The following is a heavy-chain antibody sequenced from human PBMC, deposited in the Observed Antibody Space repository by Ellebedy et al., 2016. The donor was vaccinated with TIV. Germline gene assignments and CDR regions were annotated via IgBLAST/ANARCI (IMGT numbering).Heavy chain of an antibody. Sequence: MPSETLSLTCTVSGGSISSYYWNWIRQPPGKGLEWSGYIYYSGSTNYNPSLKSRVTFSGDTSKNQFSLKLSSVTAADTAVYYCARRYCSGSGDCSGGRITYFDYWGQGTLVTVSS. CDR3: ARRYCSGSGDCSGGRITYFDY. CDR1: GGSISSYY. J-gene: IGHJ4*02. V-gene: IGHV4-59*08. D-gene: IGHD2-21*02. CDR2: IYYSGST.